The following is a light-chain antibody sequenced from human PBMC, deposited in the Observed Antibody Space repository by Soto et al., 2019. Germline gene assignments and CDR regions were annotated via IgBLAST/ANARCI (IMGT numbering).Light chain of an antibody. V-gene: IGLV1-47*01. J-gene: IGLJ1*01. CDR3: AAWDARLSGYV. Sequence: QSVLTQPPSASGTPGQRVTISCSGSSSNIGYSYAFWYQQLPGTAPKLLIYRNDQRPPGVPDRFSGSKSGTSASLAISGLRSEDEADYYCAAWDARLSGYVFGTGTKVTVL. CDR1: SSNIGYSY. CDR2: RND.